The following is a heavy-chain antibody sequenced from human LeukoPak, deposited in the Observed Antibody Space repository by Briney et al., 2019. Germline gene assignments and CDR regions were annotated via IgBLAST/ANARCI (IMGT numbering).Heavy chain of an antibody. V-gene: IGHV1-2*06. Sequence: ASVKVSCKASGYSFTSYYIHWVRQAPGQGLEWMGRINPSSGGTNYAQKFQGRVTMTRDTSISTAYMELSRLRSDDTAVYYCARVLGIAASTFDYWGQGTLVTVSS. CDR2: INPSSGGT. J-gene: IGHJ4*02. D-gene: IGHD6-25*01. CDR3: ARVLGIAASTFDY. CDR1: GYSFTSYY.